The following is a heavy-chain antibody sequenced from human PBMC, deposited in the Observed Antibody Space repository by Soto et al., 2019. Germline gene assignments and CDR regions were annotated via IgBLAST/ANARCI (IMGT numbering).Heavy chain of an antibody. J-gene: IGHJ3*02. CDR3: AHGLLAQRHDTFDI. CDR1: GFSLITSEVG. V-gene: IGHV2-5*02. D-gene: IGHD2-2*01. Sequence: QITLKESGPTLVKPTQTLTLTCTFSGFSLITSEVGVGWIRQPPGKALEWLALIYWDDDKRYSPSLKSRLTLTKDTSKNQVVLTMTNMDPVDTATYYCAHGLLAQRHDTFDIWGQGTMVTVSS. CDR2: IYWDDDK.